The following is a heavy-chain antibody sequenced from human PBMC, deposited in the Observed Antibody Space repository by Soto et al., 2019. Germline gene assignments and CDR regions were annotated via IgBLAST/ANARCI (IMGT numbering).Heavy chain of an antibody. V-gene: IGHV1-69*13. CDR1: GGTFSSYA. CDR3: ARIGEAARPARTQAEYYYYGMDV. CDR2: IIPIFGTA. J-gene: IGHJ6*02. Sequence: SVKVSCKASGGTFSSYAISWVRQAPGQGLEWMGGIIPIFGTANYAQKFQGRVTITADESTSTAYMELSSLRSEDTAVYYCARIGEAARPARTQAEYYYYGMDVWGQGTTVTVSS. D-gene: IGHD6-6*01.